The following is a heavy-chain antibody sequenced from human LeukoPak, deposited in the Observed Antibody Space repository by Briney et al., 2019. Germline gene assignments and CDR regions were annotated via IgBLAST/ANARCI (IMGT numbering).Heavy chain of an antibody. Sequence: SETLSLTCTVSGGSISSYYWSWIRQPPGKGLEWIGEINHSGSTNYNPSLKSRVTISVDTSKNQFSLKLSSVTAADTAVYYCARGRERGYSGYGLGYWGQGTLVTVSS. V-gene: IGHV4-34*01. CDR3: ARGRERGYSGYGLGY. CDR2: INHSGST. J-gene: IGHJ4*02. D-gene: IGHD5-12*01. CDR1: GGSISSYY.